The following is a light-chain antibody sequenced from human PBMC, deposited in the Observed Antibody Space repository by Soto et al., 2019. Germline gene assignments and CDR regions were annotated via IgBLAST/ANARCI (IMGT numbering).Light chain of an antibody. V-gene: IGKV3-20*01. J-gene: IGKJ1*01. Sequence: LGQTPGTASIFQREIDTLSFRASQSVSSNLAWYQQEPGQAHRLLMHGASNRATGVPDRFSGSGSGTDFTLTISRLEPEDFALYYCQQDGRSPKKFGQGTKVEIK. CDR2: GAS. CDR3: QQDGRSPKK. CDR1: QSVSSN.